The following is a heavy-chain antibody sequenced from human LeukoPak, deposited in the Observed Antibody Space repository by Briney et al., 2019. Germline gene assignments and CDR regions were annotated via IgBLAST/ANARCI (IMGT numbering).Heavy chain of an antibody. CDR3: ARAFRGIFGVFEAFDI. J-gene: IGHJ3*02. CDR1: GGSFSGYY. Sequence: SETLSLTCAVYGGSFSGYYWSWIRQPPGKGLEWIGEINHSGSTNYNPSLKSRVTISEDTSKNQFSLKLSSVTAADTAVYYCARAFRGIFGVFEAFDIWGQGTMVTVSS. CDR2: INHSGST. V-gene: IGHV4-34*01. D-gene: IGHD3-3*01.